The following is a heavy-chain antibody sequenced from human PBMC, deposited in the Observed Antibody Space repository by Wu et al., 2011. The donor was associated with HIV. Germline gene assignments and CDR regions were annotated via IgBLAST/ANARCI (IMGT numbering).Heavy chain of an antibody. Sequence: QAQLVQSGAEVKKAGSSVKVSCKASGNTFSGYAVSWVRQAPGQGLEWMGGVLPMFGSTNYARKFQGRVTIIADRSATTVYMELRSLRSEDTAMYYCARSGVSAEYYFYYLNVWGKGTTVTVSS. D-gene: IGHD2-2*01. CDR3: ARSGVSAEYYFYYLNV. CDR1: GNTFSGYA. V-gene: IGHV1-69*14. J-gene: IGHJ6*03. CDR2: VLPMFGST.